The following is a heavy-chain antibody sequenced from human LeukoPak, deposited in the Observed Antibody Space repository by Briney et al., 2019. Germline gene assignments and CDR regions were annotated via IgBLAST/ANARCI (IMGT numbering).Heavy chain of an antibody. J-gene: IGHJ4*02. Sequence: ASVKVSCKASGYTLTSYGISWVRQAPGQGLEWMGWISAYNGNTNYAQKLQGRVTMTTDTSTSTAYMELRSLRSDDTAVYYCARDVWPYCSSTSCQNPFDYWGQGTLVTVSS. CDR2: ISAYNGNT. CDR1: GYTLTSYG. D-gene: IGHD2-2*01. V-gene: IGHV1-18*01. CDR3: ARDVWPYCSSTSCQNPFDY.